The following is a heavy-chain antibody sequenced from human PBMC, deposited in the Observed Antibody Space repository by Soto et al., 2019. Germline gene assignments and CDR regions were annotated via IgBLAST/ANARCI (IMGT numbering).Heavy chain of an antibody. Sequence: PGESLKISCKGSGYSFTSYWIGWVRQMPGKGLEWVGIIYPGDSDTRYSPSFQGQVTISADKSISTAYLQWSSLKASDTAVYFCARKDKSGYFNWFDPWGQGTLVTVSS. CDR3: ARKDKSGYFNWFDP. CDR2: IYPGDSDT. J-gene: IGHJ5*02. CDR1: GYSFTSYW. V-gene: IGHV5-51*01. D-gene: IGHD3-22*01.